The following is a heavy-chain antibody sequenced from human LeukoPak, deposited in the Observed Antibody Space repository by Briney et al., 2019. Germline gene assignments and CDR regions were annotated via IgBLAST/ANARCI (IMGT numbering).Heavy chain of an antibody. CDR1: GFTFSDYY. V-gene: IGHV3-11*01. CDR2: ISSSGSGI. Sequence: GGSLRLSCAASGFTFSDYYMIWIRQAPGKGLEWISYISSSGSGIYYADSMQGRFTISRDNAKNSLYLLMNSLRAEDTAVYYCARALRDAFDIWGQGTMVTVPS. J-gene: IGHJ3*02. D-gene: IGHD3-10*01. CDR3: ARALRDAFDI.